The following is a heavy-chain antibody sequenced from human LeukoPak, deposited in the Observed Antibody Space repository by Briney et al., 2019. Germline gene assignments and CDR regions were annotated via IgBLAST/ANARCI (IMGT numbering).Heavy chain of an antibody. D-gene: IGHD2-2*01. CDR2: IYTSGST. CDR3: ARQGPGCSSTSCYFYYMDV. V-gene: IGHV4-61*02. CDR1: GGSISSGSYY. Sequence: SETLSLTCTVSGGSISSGSYYWSWIRQPAGKGLEWIGRIYTSGSTNYNPSLKSRVTISVDTSKNQFSLKLSSVTAADTAVYYCARQGPGCSSTSCYFYYMDVWGKGTTVTVSS. J-gene: IGHJ6*03.